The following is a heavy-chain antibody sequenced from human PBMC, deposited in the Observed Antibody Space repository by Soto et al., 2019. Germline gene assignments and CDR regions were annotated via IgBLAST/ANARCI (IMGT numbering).Heavy chain of an antibody. CDR3: AKDWVGGSNNYQLDD. CDR2: ISHHGIRT. Sequence: GRAVRVYCAAARFTLSDYDMHWVRQAPGKGLQWLATISHHGIRTHYADSVMGRFTISRDNFKKVVYLHLSGLRVEDTAIYYCAKDWVGGSNNYQLDDWGQGTAVTVCS. J-gene: IGHJ4*02. CDR1: RFTLSDYD. D-gene: IGHD1-26*01. V-gene: IGHV3-30*18.